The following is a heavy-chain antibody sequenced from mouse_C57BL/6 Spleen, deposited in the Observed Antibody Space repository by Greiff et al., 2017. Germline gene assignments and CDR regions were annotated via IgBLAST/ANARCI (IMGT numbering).Heavy chain of an antibody. CDR2: INPSNGGT. Sequence: QVHVKQPGTELVQPRASVKLSCQASGYTFTSSWMHWVKQRPGQGLEWIGNINPSNGGTNYNEKFKSKATLTVDKSSSTAYMQLSSLTSEDSAVYYCATNHLHYRGQGTSVTASS. V-gene: IGHV1-53*01. CDR3: ATNHLHY. J-gene: IGHJ4*01. CDR1: GYTFTSSW. D-gene: IGHD6-1*01.